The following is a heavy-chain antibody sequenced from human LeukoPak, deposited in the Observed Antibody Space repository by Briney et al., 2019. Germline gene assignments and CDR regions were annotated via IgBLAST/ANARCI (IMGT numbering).Heavy chain of an antibody. CDR1: GGSISSGSYY. J-gene: IGHJ4*02. D-gene: IGHD3-9*01. CDR3: ARERVGILTGFDY. Sequence: SETLSLTCTVSGGSISSGSYYWSWIRQPAGKGLEWIGRIYTSGSTNYNPSLKSRVTISVDTSKNQFSPKLSSVTAADTAVYYCARERVGILTGFDYWGQGTLVTVSS. V-gene: IGHV4-61*02. CDR2: IYTSGST.